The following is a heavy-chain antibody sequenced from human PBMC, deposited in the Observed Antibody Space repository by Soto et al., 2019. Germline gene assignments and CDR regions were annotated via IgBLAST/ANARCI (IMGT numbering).Heavy chain of an antibody. V-gene: IGHV4-59*01. CDR3: ARDRGSYGYGY. D-gene: IGHD5-18*01. J-gene: IGHJ4*02. Sequence: PSETLCLTCPVSGGSISSYYWSWIRQPPGKGLEWIGYIYYSGSTNYNPSLKSRVTISVDTSKNQFSLKLSSVTAADTAVYYCARDRGSYGYGYWGQGTLVTVS. CDR1: GGSISSYY. CDR2: IYYSGST.